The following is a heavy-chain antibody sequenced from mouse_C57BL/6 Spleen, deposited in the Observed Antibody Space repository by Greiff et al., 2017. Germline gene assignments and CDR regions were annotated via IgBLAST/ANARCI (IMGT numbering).Heavy chain of an antibody. D-gene: IGHD4-1*01. Sequence: EVQVVESGGGLVKPGGSLKLSCAASGFTFSDSGMHWVRQAPEKGLEWVAYISSGSSTIYYADTVKGRFTISRDNAKNTLFLQMTSLRSEDTAMYYCARGSNWDKDYAMDYWGQGTSVTVSS. J-gene: IGHJ4*01. CDR1: GFTFSDSG. CDR3: ARGSNWDKDYAMDY. CDR2: ISSGSSTI. V-gene: IGHV5-17*01.